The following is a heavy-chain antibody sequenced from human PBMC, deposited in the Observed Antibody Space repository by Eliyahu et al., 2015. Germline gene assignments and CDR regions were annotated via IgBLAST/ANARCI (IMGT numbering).Heavy chain of an antibody. J-gene: IGHJ5*02. D-gene: IGHD3-3*02. V-gene: IGHV3-9*01. CDR2: ISWNSGNI. CDR3: TKDIAFRDGGSWFDP. Sequence: EVQLVESGGGLVQPGRSLRLSCXTSGFTFDNFAMHWVRQAPGRGLEWVSGISWNSGNIGYADSVKGRFTISRDNARNSLYLQMNSLRAEDTAFYYCTKDIAFRDGGSWFDPWGQGTLVTVSS. CDR1: GFTFDNFA.